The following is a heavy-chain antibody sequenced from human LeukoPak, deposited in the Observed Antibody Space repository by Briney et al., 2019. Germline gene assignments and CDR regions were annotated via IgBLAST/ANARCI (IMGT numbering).Heavy chain of an antibody. J-gene: IGHJ4*02. CDR3: ASQWFGELSR. CDR1: GGSISSYY. V-gene: IGHV4-59*01. Sequence: SETLSLTCTVSGGSISSYYWSWLRQPPGKGLEWIGYIYYSGSTNYNPSLKSRVTISVDTSKNQFSLKLSSVTAADTAVHYCASQWFGELSRWGQGTLVTVSS. CDR2: IYYSGST. D-gene: IGHD3-10*01.